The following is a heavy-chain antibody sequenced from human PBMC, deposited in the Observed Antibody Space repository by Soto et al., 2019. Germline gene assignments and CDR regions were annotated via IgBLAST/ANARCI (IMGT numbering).Heavy chain of an antibody. CDR1: GLTFRNDW. J-gene: IGHJ4*02. V-gene: IGHV3-7*01. CDR3: ASLAI. Sequence: EVQLVESGGGLVQPGGSLRLSCAASGLTFRNDWMSWVRQAPGKGLEWVANIKQDGTEKNYVDSVRGRFTISRDNAKNSLELQMNSLTAEDTAVYYCASLAIRGQGTLVTVSS. D-gene: IGHD5-12*01. CDR2: IKQDGTEK.